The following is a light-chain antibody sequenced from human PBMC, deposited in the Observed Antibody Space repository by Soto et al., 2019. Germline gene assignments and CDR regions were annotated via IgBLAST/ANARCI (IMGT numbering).Light chain of an antibody. CDR1: QSVSSNS. CDR3: QQYGSSPLT. J-gene: IGKJ1*01. Sequence: IALTQSPVTLSLSPGERATLSCGASQSVSSNSLAWYQQKAGLAPRLLIYDASSRATGIPDRFSGSGSGTDFTLTISRLEPEDFAVYYCQQYGSSPLTFGQGTKVEIK. V-gene: IGKV3D-20*01. CDR2: DAS.